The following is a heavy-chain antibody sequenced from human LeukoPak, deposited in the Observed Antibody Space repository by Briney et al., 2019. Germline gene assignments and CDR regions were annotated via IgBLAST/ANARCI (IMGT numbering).Heavy chain of an antibody. CDR2: ISSSSSHI. V-gene: IGHV3-21*01. D-gene: IGHD3-3*01. CDR1: GFTFSSYS. CDR3: ARVPPLTIFGVVSYMDV. Sequence: TGGSLRLSCAASGFTFSSYSMNWVRQAPGKGLEWVSSISSSSSHIYYADSVKGRFIISGDNAKNSLYLQMNSLRAEDTAVYYCARVPPLTIFGVVSYMDVWGKGTTVTVSS. J-gene: IGHJ6*03.